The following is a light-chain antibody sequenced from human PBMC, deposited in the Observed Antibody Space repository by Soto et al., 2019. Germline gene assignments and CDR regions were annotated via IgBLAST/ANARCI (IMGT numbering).Light chain of an antibody. V-gene: IGKV3-20*01. CDR2: GAS. Sequence: EIVLTQSPGTRSLSPGERATVSGRASQSVSNNYLAWYQQKPGQAPRLLIYGASTRATGIPARFSGSGSGTDFTLTISRLEPEDFAVYYCQQYGSSPRTFGQGTRLEIK. CDR1: QSVSNNY. J-gene: IGKJ5*01. CDR3: QQYGSSPRT.